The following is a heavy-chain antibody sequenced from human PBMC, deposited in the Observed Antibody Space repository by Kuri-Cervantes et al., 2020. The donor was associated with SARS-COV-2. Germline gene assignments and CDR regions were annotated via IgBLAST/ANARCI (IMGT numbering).Heavy chain of an antibody. CDR1: AFTFRTNS. CDR3: AREIVVVPTTVRGSYHYYAMDV. D-gene: IGHD2-2*01. J-gene: IGHJ6*02. V-gene: IGHV3-7*04. Sequence: GSPRRSSFAASAFTFRTNSRTGVGQAPGKGLECVANIIQEGSENYYVDTVKGRFTISRDNAKNSLYLQMNSLRAEDTAVYYCAREIVVVPTTVRGSYHYYAMDVWGRGTTVTVSS. CDR2: IIQEGSEN.